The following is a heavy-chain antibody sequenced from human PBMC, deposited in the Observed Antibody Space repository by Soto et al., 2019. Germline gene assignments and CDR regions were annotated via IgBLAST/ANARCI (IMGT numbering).Heavy chain of an antibody. CDR1: GGSFSGYY. CDR2: INHSGST. Sequence: PSETLSLTCAVYGGSFSGYYWSWTRQPPGKGLEWIGEINHSGSTNYNPSLKSRVTISVDTSKNQFSLKLSSVTAADTAVYYCARGSRLRYLDWLLGALDYWGQGTLVTGSS. V-gene: IGHV4-34*01. J-gene: IGHJ4*02. D-gene: IGHD3-9*01. CDR3: ARGSRLRYLDWLLGALDY.